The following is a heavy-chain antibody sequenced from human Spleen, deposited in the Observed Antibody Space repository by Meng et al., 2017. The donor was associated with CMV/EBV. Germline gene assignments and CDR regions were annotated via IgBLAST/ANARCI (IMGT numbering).Heavy chain of an antibody. V-gene: IGHV4-59*12. D-gene: IGHD2-21*01. J-gene: IGHJ6*02. CDR2: VYYSGTT. CDR3: ARGSIAVVPGVGHSYFGMDV. CDR1: GDSISSFH. Sequence: SETLSLTCTVSGDSISSFHWSWIRQSPGKELEWIGYVYYSGTTNYNPSLKSRVTISVDTSKNHFFLNLTSVTAADTALYYCARGSIAVVPGVGHSYFGMDVWGQGTTVTVSS.